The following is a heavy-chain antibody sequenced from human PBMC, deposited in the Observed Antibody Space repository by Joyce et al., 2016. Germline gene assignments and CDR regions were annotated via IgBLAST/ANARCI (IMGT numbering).Heavy chain of an antibody. CDR3: GSVFEY. Sequence: EVQLVESGGDLLQPGGSLRLSCAASGFTFTNYWMHWVRQAPGKGLVWVARVDSDGSGTSYADSVKGRFTISRDNAKNMVYLQMNSLRIEDTAVYYCGSVFEYWGRGALVTVSS. J-gene: IGHJ4*02. V-gene: IGHV3-74*01. CDR2: VDSDGSGT. CDR1: GFTFTNYW.